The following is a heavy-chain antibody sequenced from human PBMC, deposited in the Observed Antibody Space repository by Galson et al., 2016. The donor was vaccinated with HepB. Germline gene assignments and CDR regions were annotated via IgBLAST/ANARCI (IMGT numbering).Heavy chain of an antibody. CDR1: GYTFTSYY. V-gene: IGHV1-46*01. D-gene: IGHD2-21*02. CDR3: ARDGGSIVVVTGLRVGGTFDY. J-gene: IGHJ4*02. CDR2: INPSGSST. Sequence: SVKVSCKASGYTFTSYYIHWVRQAPGQGLEWMGIINPSGSSTTYAQKFQGRVTLTKDTSTSTVYMELSSLRSEDTAVYYCARDGGSIVVVTGLRVGGTFDYWGQGTLVTVSS.